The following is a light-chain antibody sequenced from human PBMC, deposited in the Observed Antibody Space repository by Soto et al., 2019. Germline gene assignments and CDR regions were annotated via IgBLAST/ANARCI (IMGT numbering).Light chain of an antibody. J-gene: IGKJ1*01. Sequence: EIVLTQFPGTLSLSPGERATLSCRASQSVSSSYLAWYQQKPGQAPRLLTYGASSRATGIPDRFSGSGSGTDFTLTISRLEPEDFAVYYCQQYGSSPRTFGQGTKVDIK. CDR3: QQYGSSPRT. CDR1: QSVSSSY. CDR2: GAS. V-gene: IGKV3-20*01.